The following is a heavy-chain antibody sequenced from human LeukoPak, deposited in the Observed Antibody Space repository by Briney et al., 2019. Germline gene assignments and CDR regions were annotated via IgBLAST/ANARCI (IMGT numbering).Heavy chain of an antibody. CDR1: GFTFSSYN. V-gene: IGHV3-48*01. J-gene: IGHJ4*02. D-gene: IGHD6-19*01. CDR3: ARSRQWPIGYVDY. Sequence: GGSLRLSCAASGFTFSSYNMNWVRQAPGKGLEWVSYISSSSSTIYYADSVKGRFTISRDNAKNSLYLQMNSLRAEDTAVYYCARSRQWPIGYVDYWGQGTLVTVSS. CDR2: ISSSSSTI.